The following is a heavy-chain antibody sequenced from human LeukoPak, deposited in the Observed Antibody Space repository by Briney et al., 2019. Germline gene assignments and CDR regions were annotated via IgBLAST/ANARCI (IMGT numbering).Heavy chain of an antibody. CDR1: GFTFSSYS. Sequence: GGSLRLSCAASGFTFSSYSMNWVRQAPGKGLEWVSSISSSSSYIYYADSVKGRFTISRDNARKSLYLQMNSLRAEDTAVYYCARDLSGVTGYTYGRGIDYWGQGTLVTVSS. CDR2: ISSSSSYI. J-gene: IGHJ4*02. V-gene: IGHV3-21*01. CDR3: ARDLSGVTGYTYGRGIDY. D-gene: IGHD5-18*01.